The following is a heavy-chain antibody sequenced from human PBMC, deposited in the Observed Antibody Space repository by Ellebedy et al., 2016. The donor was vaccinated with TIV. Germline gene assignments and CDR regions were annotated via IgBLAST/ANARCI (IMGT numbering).Heavy chain of an antibody. D-gene: IGHD3-22*01. V-gene: IGHV1-2*04. CDR1: GYTFTGYY. CDR3: AKDNPDRGVVPTGDFQH. Sequence: ASVKVSCKASGYTFTGYYIHWVRQAPGQGLEWMGWINPNTGGTYYAQKFQGWVTMTRDTSISTAYMELTRLSSDDTAVYYCAKDNPDRGVVPTGDFQHWGQGTLVTVSS. J-gene: IGHJ1*01. CDR2: INPNTGGT.